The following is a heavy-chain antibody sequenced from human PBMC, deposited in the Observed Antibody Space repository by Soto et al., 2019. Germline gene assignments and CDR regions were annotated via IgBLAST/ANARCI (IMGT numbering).Heavy chain of an antibody. CDR3: AKGGAIVAAGTRVYLYNAMDV. V-gene: IGHV1-2*02. Sequence: ASVKVSCKASGYIFTAYSMHWVRQAPGQGLEWMGWINPNSGDTYLAQRFQGRVTMNRDTSIGTAYMELRGLTSDDTAEYYCAKGGAIVAAGTRVYLYNAMDVWGQGTTVTVSS. J-gene: IGHJ6*02. CDR1: GYIFTAYS. CDR2: INPNSGDT. D-gene: IGHD1-26*01.